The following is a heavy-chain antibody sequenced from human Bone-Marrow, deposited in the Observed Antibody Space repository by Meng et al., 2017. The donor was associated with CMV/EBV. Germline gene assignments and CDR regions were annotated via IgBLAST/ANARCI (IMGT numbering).Heavy chain of an antibody. V-gene: IGHV1-2*02. CDR1: GYTFTGYY. CDR3: ARGQLWSGSGDIGY. Sequence: ASVKVSCKASGYTFTGYYMHWVRQAPGQGLEWMGWINPNSGGTNYAQKFQGRVTMTRDTSINTAYMELSRLRSDDTAVYYCARGQLWSGSGDIGYWGQGTLVTVSS. J-gene: IGHJ4*02. D-gene: IGHD3-3*01. CDR2: INPNSGGT.